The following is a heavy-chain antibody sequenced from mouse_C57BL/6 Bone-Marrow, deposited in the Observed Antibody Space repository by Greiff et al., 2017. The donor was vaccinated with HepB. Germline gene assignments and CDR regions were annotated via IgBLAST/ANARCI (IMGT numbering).Heavy chain of an antibody. J-gene: IGHJ3*01. Sequence: QVQLQQSGAELVRPGASVTLSCKASGYTFTDYEMHWVKQTPVHGLEWIGAIDPETGGTAYNQKFKGKAILTADKSSSTAYMELRSLTSEDSAVYYCTRVRYYDPWFAYWGQGTLVTVSA. D-gene: IGHD2-4*01. V-gene: IGHV1-15*01. CDR2: IDPETGGT. CDR3: TRVRYYDPWFAY. CDR1: GYTFTDYE.